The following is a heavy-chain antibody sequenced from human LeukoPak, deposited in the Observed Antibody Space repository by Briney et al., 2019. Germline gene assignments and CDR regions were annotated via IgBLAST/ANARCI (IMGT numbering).Heavy chain of an antibody. Sequence: ASVKVSCKASGYTFTDYYMHWVRQAPGQGLEWMGWINPNSGGTNYAQKFQGRVTMTRDTSISTAYMELSRLRSDDTAVYYCARDGTNYYGSGSYYFRTNWFDPWGQGTLVTVSS. CDR1: GYTFTDYY. CDR3: ARDGTNYYGSGSYYFRTNWFDP. J-gene: IGHJ5*02. V-gene: IGHV1-2*02. D-gene: IGHD3-10*01. CDR2: INPNSGGT.